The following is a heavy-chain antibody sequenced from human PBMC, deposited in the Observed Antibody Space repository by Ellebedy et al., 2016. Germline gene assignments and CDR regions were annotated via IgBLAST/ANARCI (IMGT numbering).Heavy chain of an antibody. CDR1: GFSFSAYS. D-gene: IGHD7-27*01. J-gene: IGHJ4*02. Sequence: GESLKISXAASGFSFSAYSLYWVRQAPGKGLEWVATISFDGSNTYYADSVKGRFIISRDNSKNTLSLLMGNLRTDDTAVYYCTGATWGYWGQGTLVTVSS. V-gene: IGHV3-30*04. CDR2: ISFDGSNT. CDR3: TGATWGY.